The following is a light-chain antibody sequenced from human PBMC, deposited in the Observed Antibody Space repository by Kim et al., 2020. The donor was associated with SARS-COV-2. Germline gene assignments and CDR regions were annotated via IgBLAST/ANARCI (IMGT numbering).Light chain of an antibody. V-gene: IGKV1-39*01. J-gene: IGKJ3*01. CDR1: QSISSH. CDR3: HQSYVTPFP. CDR2: ATS. Sequence: DIQMTQSPSSLSASVGDRVTITCRTTQSISSHLNWYQQKPGRAPKLLISATSTLQGGVPSRFSGSGSETDFTLTISSLQPEDFATYFCHQSYVTPFPFGPGSQFDIK.